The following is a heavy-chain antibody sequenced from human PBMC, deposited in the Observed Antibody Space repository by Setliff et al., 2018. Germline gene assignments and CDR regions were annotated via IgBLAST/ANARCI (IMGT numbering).Heavy chain of an antibody. J-gene: IGHJ4*02. Sequence: ASVKVSCKTSGYSFNDYGIAWVRQAPGQGLEWMGWISPHTGNTYSQRFQDRITISRDTSATTVHMELSSLRSDDTAVYYCARDSTTVTTLDYWGQETLVTVSS. CDR2: ISPHTGNT. D-gene: IGHD4-17*01. V-gene: IGHV1-18*01. CDR1: GYSFNDYG. CDR3: ARDSTTVTTLDY.